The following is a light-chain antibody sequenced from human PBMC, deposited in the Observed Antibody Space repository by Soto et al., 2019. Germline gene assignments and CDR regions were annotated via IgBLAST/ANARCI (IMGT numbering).Light chain of an antibody. CDR2: GAS. CDR3: QKYHTWPRT. V-gene: IGKV3-15*01. J-gene: IGKJ1*01. Sequence: TQSPVTLSLSPGERAPLSFRASQGIGSTLAWYQQKPGQTPRLLIYGASTRATGVPARFSGSGSGTDFTLSISSLQPGDVGIYSCQKYHTWPRTFGQGTKVDIK. CDR1: QGIGST.